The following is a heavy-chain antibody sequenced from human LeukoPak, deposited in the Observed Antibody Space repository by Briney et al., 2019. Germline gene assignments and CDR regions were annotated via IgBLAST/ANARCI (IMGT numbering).Heavy chain of an antibody. CDR3: ARDQDENYGGNFDAFDI. J-gene: IGHJ3*02. D-gene: IGHD4-23*01. Sequence: QPGRSLRLSCAASGFTFSSYAMHWVRQAPGKGLEWVAVISYDGSNKYYADSVKGRFTISRDNSKNTLYLQMSSLRAEDTAVYYCARDQDENYGGNFDAFDIWDQGTMVTVSS. CDR1: GFTFSSYA. V-gene: IGHV3-30-3*01. CDR2: ISYDGSNK.